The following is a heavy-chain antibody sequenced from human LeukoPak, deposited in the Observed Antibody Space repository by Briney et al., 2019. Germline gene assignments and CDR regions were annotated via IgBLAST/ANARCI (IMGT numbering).Heavy chain of an antibody. CDR2: IYYTGST. CDR3: ARTGYCTGGSCYGGYFDP. D-gene: IGHD2-15*01. Sequence: PSETLSLACSVAGDSVSRETFYWSWIRQPPGKGLEWIAYIYYTGSTKYSPSLKSRVTISIDTSKNQFSLKVNSVTAADTAVYYCARTGYCTGGSCYGGYFDPWGQGTLVSVSS. CDR1: GDSVSRETFY. V-gene: IGHV4-61*01. J-gene: IGHJ5*02.